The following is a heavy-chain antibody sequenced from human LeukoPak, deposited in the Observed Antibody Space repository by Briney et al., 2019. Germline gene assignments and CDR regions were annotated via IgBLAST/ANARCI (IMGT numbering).Heavy chain of an antibody. Sequence: ASQTLSLTCTVSGGSISSGGYYWSWIRQPPGKGLEWIGYIYHSGSTYYNPSLKSRVTISVDRSKNQFSLKLSSVTAADTAVYYCARDLYSDVNHFDYWGQGTLVTVYS. CDR1: GGSISSGGYY. CDR3: ARDLYSDVNHFDY. J-gene: IGHJ4*02. CDR2: IYHSGST. V-gene: IGHV4-30-2*01. D-gene: IGHD4-17*01.